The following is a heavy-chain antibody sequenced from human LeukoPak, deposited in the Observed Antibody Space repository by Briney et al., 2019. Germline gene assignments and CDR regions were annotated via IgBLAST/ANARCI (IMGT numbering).Heavy chain of an antibody. Sequence: PGGSLRLSCAASGFTFSNCGMNWVRQAPGKGLEWVAVIWYDGSNKYYADSVKGRFTISRDNSKNTLYLEMNSLRAEDTAVYYCARDPGCSGGSCWNWFDPWGQGTLATVSS. CDR3: ARDPGCSGGSCWNWFDP. CDR1: GFTFSNCG. J-gene: IGHJ5*02. CDR2: IWYDGSNK. D-gene: IGHD2-15*01. V-gene: IGHV3-33*08.